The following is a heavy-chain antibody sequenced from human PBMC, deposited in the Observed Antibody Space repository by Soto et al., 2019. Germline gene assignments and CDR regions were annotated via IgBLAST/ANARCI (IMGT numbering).Heavy chain of an antibody. CDR3: ARSVAASGDY. D-gene: IGHD6-13*01. V-gene: IGHV3-7*01. Sequence: EVQLVESGGGLVQPGGSLRLSCAVSGFTFSSHWMSWVRQAPGEGLEWVANIKHDGSEKYYVDSVKGRFTISRDNAKNSWYLQLNSLGAEDTAVYYCARSVAASGDYWGQGTLVTVSS. CDR2: IKHDGSEK. CDR1: GFTFSSHW. J-gene: IGHJ4*02.